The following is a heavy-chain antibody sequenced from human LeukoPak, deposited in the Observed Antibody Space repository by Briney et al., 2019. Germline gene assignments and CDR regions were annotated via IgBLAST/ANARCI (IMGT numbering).Heavy chain of an antibody. V-gene: IGHV3-74*01. CDR2: INRDGTIT. D-gene: IGHD1-26*01. CDR3: ATADSGSYYSGFDY. J-gene: IGHJ4*02. CDR1: GFTFSDYW. Sequence: GGSLRLSCAASGFTFSDYWMHWVRQAPGKGLVWVSRINRDGTITTHADSVKGRFTISRDNSKNTLYLHMNSLRAEDTAVYYCATADSGSYYSGFDYWGQGTLVTVSS.